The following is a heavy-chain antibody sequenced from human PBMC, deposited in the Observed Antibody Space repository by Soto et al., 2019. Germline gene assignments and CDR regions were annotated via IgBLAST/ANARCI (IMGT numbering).Heavy chain of an antibody. V-gene: IGHV3-30*18. CDR1: GFTFSHYA. D-gene: IGHD1-26*01. CDR3: AKDGSHNFDY. CDR2: MSYDGSNE. J-gene: IGHJ4*02. Sequence: QVQLVESGGGVVQPGRSPRLSCAASGFTFSHYAIHWVRQAPGKGLEWVALMSYDGSNEYYADSVKGRFTISRDNSKNTLYLQMNSLRAEDTAVYYCAKDGSHNFDYWGQGTLVTVSS.